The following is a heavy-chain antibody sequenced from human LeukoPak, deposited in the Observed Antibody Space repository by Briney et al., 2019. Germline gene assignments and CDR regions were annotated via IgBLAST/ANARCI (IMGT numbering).Heavy chain of an antibody. CDR1: GVSISSGSYY. J-gene: IGHJ3*02. CDR3: ARNASDI. V-gene: IGHV4-61*02. Sequence: SQTLSLTCTVSGVSISSGSYYWSWIRQPAGKGLEWIGRIHPSGSTNYHPSLKSRVTISLDTSKNQFSLKLTSVTAADTAVYYCARNASDIWGQGTMVTVSS. CDR2: IHPSGST.